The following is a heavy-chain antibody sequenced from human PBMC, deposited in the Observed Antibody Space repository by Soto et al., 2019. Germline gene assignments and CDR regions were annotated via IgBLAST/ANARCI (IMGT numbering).Heavy chain of an antibody. J-gene: IGHJ4*02. CDR2: IYLIGST. CDR1: GGSFSGYY. D-gene: IGHD3-22*01. CDR3: ARAPARYYYDSSGYYYGDYFDF. Sequence: SETLSLTCAVYGGSFSGYYWSWIRQPPGKGLEWIGYIYLIGSTYYSPSLKSRVTISIDRSKNQFSLNLSSVTAADTAVYYCARAPARYYYDSSGYYYGDYFDFWGQGTQVTVSS. V-gene: IGHV4-30-2*01.